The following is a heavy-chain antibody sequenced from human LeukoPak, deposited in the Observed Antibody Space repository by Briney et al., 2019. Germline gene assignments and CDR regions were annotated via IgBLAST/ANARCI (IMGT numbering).Heavy chain of an antibody. CDR3: TTRGDYVGRVY. D-gene: IGHD4-17*01. Sequence: KPGGSLRLSCAASGFTFSNAWMSWVRQAPGKGLEWVGRIEGEFNAATTQCAAPVNGRFTISRDESRNTLYLEMNYLKTEDTAVYYCTTRGDYVGRVYWGQGTLVTVSS. J-gene: IGHJ4*02. CDR2: IEGEFNAATT. CDR1: GFTFSNAW. V-gene: IGHV3-15*04.